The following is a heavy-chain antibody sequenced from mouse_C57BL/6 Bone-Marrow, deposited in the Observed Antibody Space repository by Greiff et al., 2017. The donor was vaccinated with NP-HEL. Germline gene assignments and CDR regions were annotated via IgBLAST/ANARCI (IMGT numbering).Heavy chain of an antibody. CDR2: ISDGGSYT. CDR1: GFTFSSYA. Sequence: EVNVVESGGGLVKPGGSLKLSCAASGFTFSSYAMSWVRQTPEKRLEWVATISDGGSYTYYPDNVKGRFTISRDNAKNNLYLQMSHLKSEDTAMYYCARDGATVVADYAMDYWGQGTSVTVSS. J-gene: IGHJ4*01. CDR3: ARDGATVVADYAMDY. D-gene: IGHD1-1*01. V-gene: IGHV5-4*01.